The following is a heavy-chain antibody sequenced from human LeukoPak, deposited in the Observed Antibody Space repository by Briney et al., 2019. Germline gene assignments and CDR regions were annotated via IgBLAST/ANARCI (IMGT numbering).Heavy chain of an antibody. CDR2: IYPGDSET. CDR1: GYSFTSYW. V-gene: IGHV5-51*01. D-gene: IGHD3-22*01. CDR3: ARPYYYDSAGAFDI. J-gene: IGHJ3*02. Sequence: GESLKISCEGAGYSFTSYWIAWVRQMPGKGLEWMGLIYPGDSETRYSPSFQGQVTISADKSIDTAYLQWSSLKASDTAIFYCARPYYYDSAGAFDIWGQGTVVTVSS.